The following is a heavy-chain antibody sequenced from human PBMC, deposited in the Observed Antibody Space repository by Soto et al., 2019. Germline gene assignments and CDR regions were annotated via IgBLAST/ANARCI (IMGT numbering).Heavy chain of an antibody. CDR1: GFTFSNAW. Sequence: ESGGGLVEPGGSLRLSGAVSGFTFSNAWMSWVRQAPGKGPEWLGRIKSNSDGGTTDYAAPVKGRFIISRDDSKNTLYLQINNLKTEDTAVYYCTTYRWGWISGQGTMVIVSS. CDR3: TTYRWGWI. CDR2: IKSNSDGGTT. D-gene: IGHD3-16*02. J-gene: IGHJ3*02. V-gene: IGHV3-15*01.